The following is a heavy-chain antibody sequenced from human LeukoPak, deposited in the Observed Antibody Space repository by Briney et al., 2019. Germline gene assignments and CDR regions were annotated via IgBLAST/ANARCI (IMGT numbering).Heavy chain of an antibody. CDR1: GFTFSSYA. Sequence: GGSLRLSCAASGFTFSSYAMSWVRQAPGKGLEWVSAISGSGGSTYYADSVKGRFTISRDNSKNTLYLQMNSLRAEDTAVYYCAKALSYYYDSSGYPIDYWGQGTLVTVSS. D-gene: IGHD3-22*01. V-gene: IGHV3-23*01. CDR2: ISGSGGST. J-gene: IGHJ4*02. CDR3: AKALSYYYDSSGYPIDY.